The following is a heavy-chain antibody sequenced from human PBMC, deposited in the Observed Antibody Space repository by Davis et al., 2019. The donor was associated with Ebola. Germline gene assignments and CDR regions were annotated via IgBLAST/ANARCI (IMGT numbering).Heavy chain of an antibody. Sequence: GGSLRLSCAASGFTVSSNYMSWVRQAPGKGLEWVSVIYSGGSTYYADSVKGRFTISRDNSKNTLYLQMNSLRAEDTAVYYCARDARDITIFGVVIDYDYYGMDVWGQGTTVTVSS. CDR3: ARDARDITIFGVVIDYDYYGMDV. CDR1: GFTVSSNY. V-gene: IGHV3-66*01. CDR2: IYSGGST. J-gene: IGHJ6*02. D-gene: IGHD3-3*01.